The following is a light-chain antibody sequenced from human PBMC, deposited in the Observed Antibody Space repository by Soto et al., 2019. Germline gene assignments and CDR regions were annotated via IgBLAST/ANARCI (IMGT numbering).Light chain of an antibody. CDR1: QSVNNN. CDR3: QQYDYWPRT. J-gene: IGKJ1*01. CDR2: ATS. Sequence: EIVMTQSPAPLSVSPGERATLSCRASQSVNNNLAWYQQKPGQAPRLLIHATSTRATGVPARFSGSGSGTEFTLTISSLQSEDFAVYYCQQYDYWPRTFGQGTKVDI. V-gene: IGKV3-15*01.